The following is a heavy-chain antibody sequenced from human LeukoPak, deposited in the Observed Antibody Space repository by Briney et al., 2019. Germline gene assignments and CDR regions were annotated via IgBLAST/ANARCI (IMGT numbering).Heavy chain of an antibody. CDR1: GGSISSYY. J-gene: IGHJ5*02. CDR3: ARFLYTSSWSWFDP. CDR2: IYYSGST. D-gene: IGHD6-13*01. Sequence: SETLSLTCTVSGGSISSYYWSWIRQPPGKGLEWIGYIYYSGSTNYNPSLKSRVTISVDTSKNQFSLKLSSVTAADTAVYYCARFLYTSSWSWFDPWGQGTLVTVSS. V-gene: IGHV4-59*08.